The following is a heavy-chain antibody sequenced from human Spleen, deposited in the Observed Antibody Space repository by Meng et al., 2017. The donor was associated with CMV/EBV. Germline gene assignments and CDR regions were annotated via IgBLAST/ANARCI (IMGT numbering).Heavy chain of an antibody. J-gene: IGHJ4*02. V-gene: IGHV4-39*07. Sequence: SETLSLTCTVSGGSVSSGSYYWSWIRQPPGKGLEWIGNLHHSGSSYYTPSLKSRVTTSVDASKNQLSLKLNSVTAADTAVYYCARGEDCGDDCFELLFDQWGQGTLVTVSS. CDR2: LHHSGSS. CDR1: GGSVSSGSYY. CDR3: ARGEDCGDDCFELLFDQ. D-gene: IGHD2-21*01.